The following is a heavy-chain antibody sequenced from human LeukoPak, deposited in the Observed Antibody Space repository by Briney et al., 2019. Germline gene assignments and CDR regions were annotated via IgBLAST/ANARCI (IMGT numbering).Heavy chain of an antibody. CDR2: IYTSGST. CDR3: ARDIAYCGGDCYDPTGFDP. CDR1: GGSISSCY. D-gene: IGHD2-21*02. J-gene: IGHJ5*02. V-gene: IGHV4-4*07. Sequence: SETLSLTCTVSGGSISSCYWSWIRQPAGKGLEWIGRIYTSGSTNYNPSLKSRVTMSVDTSKNQFSLKLSSVTAADTAVYYCARDIAYCGGDCYDPTGFDPWGQGTLVTVSS.